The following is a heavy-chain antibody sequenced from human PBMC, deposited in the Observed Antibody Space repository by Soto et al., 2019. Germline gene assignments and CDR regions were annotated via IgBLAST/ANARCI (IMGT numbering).Heavy chain of an antibody. CDR3: ARGRYGDY. J-gene: IGHJ4*02. CDR1: GYTYTSYG. V-gene: IGHV1-18*01. Sequence: QVHLVQSGAEVKKPGASVKVSCKGSGYTYTSYGITWVRQAPGQGLEWMGWISAHNGNTDYAQKLQGRVTVTRDTSTSTAYMELRSLRSDDTAVYYCARGRYGDYWGQGALVTVSS. CDR2: ISAHNGNT. D-gene: IGHD1-1*01.